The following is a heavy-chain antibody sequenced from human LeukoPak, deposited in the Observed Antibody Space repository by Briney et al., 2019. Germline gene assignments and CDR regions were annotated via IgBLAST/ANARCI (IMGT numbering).Heavy chain of an antibody. Sequence: GGSLRLSCAASGFTVSSNHMTWVRQAPGKGLEWVSLILGGGTTYYADSVKGRFTISRDNSENTLYLQMNSLRAEDTAVYYCAKMVHTEQWLVPFDYWGQGTLVTVSS. CDR1: GFTVSSNH. D-gene: IGHD6-19*01. J-gene: IGHJ4*02. V-gene: IGHV3-66*01. CDR2: ILGGGTT. CDR3: AKMVHTEQWLVPFDY.